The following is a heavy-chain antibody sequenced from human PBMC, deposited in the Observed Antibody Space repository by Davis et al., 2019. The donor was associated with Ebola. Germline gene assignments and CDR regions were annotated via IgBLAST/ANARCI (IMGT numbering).Heavy chain of an antibody. CDR2: INSDGSST. CDR1: GFTFSNYW. Sequence: HTGGSLRLSCAASGFTFSNYWMHWVRQAPGKGLVWVSRINSDGSSTSYADSVKGRFTISRDNSKNTLYLQMNNLRAEDTAVYYCATRGYSDGWPDYWGQGALVIVSS. J-gene: IGHJ4*02. CDR3: ATRGYSDGWPDY. V-gene: IGHV3-74*01. D-gene: IGHD5-12*01.